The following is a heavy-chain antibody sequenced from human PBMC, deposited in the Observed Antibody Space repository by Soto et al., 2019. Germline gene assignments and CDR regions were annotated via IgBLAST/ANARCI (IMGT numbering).Heavy chain of an antibody. Sequence: GGSLRLSCAASGFTFSSYAMSWVRQAPGKGLEWVSAISGSGGSTYYADSVKGRFTISRDNSKNTLYLQMNSLRAEDTAVYYCACGDSSSWGLYYFDYWGQGTLVTVSS. V-gene: IGHV3-23*01. CDR1: GFTFSSYA. D-gene: IGHD6-13*01. J-gene: IGHJ4*02. CDR2: ISGSGGST. CDR3: ACGDSSSWGLYYFDY.